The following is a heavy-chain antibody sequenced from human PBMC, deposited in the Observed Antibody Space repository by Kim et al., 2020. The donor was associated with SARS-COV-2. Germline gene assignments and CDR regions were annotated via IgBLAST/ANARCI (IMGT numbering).Heavy chain of an antibody. V-gene: IGHV1-69*01. J-gene: IGHJ4*02. CDR3: ARTGSRSGYSFDY. Sequence: AQKFQGRVTITADESTSTAYMELSSLRSEDTAVYYCARTGSRSGYSFDYWGQGTLVTVSS. D-gene: IGHD3-3*01.